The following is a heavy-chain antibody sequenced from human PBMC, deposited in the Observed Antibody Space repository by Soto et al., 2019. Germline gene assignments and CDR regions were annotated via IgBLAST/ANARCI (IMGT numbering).Heavy chain of an antibody. V-gene: IGHV4-39*01. CDR2: IYYSGST. Sequence: SETLSLTCTVSGGSISSSSYYWGWIRQPPGKGLAWIGSIYYSGSTYYNPSLKSRVTISVETSKNQFSLKLSSVTAADTAVYYCARSEEVLRYFDWLPGSFDYWGQGTLVTVS. D-gene: IGHD3-9*01. CDR1: GGSISSSSYY. J-gene: IGHJ4*02. CDR3: ARSEEVLRYFDWLPGSFDY.